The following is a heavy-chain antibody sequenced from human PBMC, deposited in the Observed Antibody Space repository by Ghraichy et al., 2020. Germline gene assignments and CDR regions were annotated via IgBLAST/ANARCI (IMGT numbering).Heavy chain of an antibody. CDR3: AKDCNWESGY. CDR2: ISGSGADT. J-gene: IGHJ4*02. V-gene: IGHV3-23*01. Sequence: GGSLRLSCVASGFTFSTYAMIWVRQAPGKGLDFVSSISGSGADTSYADSVKGRFTISRDNSQNTLYLQMNSLRSEDTAVYYCAKDCNWESGYWGRGVLVTVSS. D-gene: IGHD7-27*01. CDR1: GFTFSTYA.